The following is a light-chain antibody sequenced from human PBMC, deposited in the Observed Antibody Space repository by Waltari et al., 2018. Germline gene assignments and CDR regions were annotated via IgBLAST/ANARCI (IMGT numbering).Light chain of an antibody. CDR1: QTISGW. V-gene: IGKV1-5*03. CDR3: QHYHSYPLT. J-gene: IGKJ4*01. Sequence: DFQMTQSPSTLSASVGDRVTITCRASQTISGWLAWYQTKPGNVPKLLIYKSSVLESGVPTRFSGSASQTHFTLTISSLQPDDSAIYYCQHYHSYPLTFGGGTKVEIK. CDR2: KSS.